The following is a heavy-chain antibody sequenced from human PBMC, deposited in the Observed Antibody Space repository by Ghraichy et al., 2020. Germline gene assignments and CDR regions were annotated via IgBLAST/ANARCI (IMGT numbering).Heavy chain of an antibody. D-gene: IGHD1-26*01. CDR2: ISWDGGST. CDR1: GFTFDDYT. J-gene: IGHJ4*02. V-gene: IGHV3-43*01. Sequence: GESLNISCAASGFTFDDYTMHWVRQAPGKGLEWVSLISWDGGSTYYADSVKGRFTISRDNSKNSLYLQMNSLRTEDTALYYCAKGSSEWELREDGFDYWGQGTLVTVSS. CDR3: AKGSSEWELREDGFDY.